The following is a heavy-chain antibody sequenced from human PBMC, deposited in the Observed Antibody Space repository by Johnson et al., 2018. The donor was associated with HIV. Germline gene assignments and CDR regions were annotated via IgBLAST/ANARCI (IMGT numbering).Heavy chain of an antibody. CDR2: ISYDGINK. D-gene: IGHD3-10*01. Sequence: QVQLVESGGGVVQPGTSLRLSCVASGFTFSNYAMHWVRQSPGKGLEWVAVISYDGINKYYADSVKGRFTISRDNSKNTLYLQMNSLRAEDTAVHYCARVRGMVRGSNDAFDIWGPGTMVTVSS. V-gene: IGHV3-30-3*01. CDR3: ARVRGMVRGSNDAFDI. J-gene: IGHJ3*02. CDR1: GFTFSNYA.